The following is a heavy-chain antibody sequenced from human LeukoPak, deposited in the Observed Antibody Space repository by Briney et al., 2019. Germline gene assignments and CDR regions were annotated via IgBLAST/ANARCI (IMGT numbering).Heavy chain of an antibody. D-gene: IGHD3-10*01. CDR1: GFTFSSYS. Sequence: GGSLRLSCAASGFTFSSYSMNWVRQAPGKGLEWVSSISSSSSYIYYADSVKGRFTISRDNAKNSLYLQMNSLRAEDTAVYYCARDTFNYYGSGSPPSGENAFDIWGQGTMVTVSS. CDR3: ARDTFNYYGSGSPPSGENAFDI. J-gene: IGHJ3*02. CDR2: ISSSSSYI. V-gene: IGHV3-21*01.